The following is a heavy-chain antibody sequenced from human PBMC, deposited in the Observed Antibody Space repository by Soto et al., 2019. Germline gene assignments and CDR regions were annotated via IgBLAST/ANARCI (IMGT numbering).Heavy chain of an antibody. CDR2: IDPSDSYT. Sequence: ESLKISCKGSGYSFTSYWISWVRQMPGKGLEWMGRIDPSDSYTNYSPSFQGHVTISADKSISTAYLQWSSLKASDTAMYYCARREGLVCTNGVCYRAGWFDPWGQGTLVTVSS. CDR1: GYSFTSYW. CDR3: ARREGLVCTNGVCYRAGWFDP. V-gene: IGHV5-10-1*01. D-gene: IGHD2-8*01. J-gene: IGHJ5*02.